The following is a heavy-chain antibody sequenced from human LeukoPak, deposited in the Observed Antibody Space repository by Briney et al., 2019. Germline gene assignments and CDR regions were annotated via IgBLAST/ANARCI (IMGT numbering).Heavy chain of an antibody. CDR2: IYYSGST. Sequence: SETLSLTCTVSGGSISSGGYYWSWIRQHPGKGLEWIGYIYYSGSTNYNPSLKSRVTISVDTSKNQFSLKLSSVTAADTAVYYCARVGYPLSTGYFQHWGQGTLVTVSS. CDR3: ARVGYPLSTGYFQH. V-gene: IGHV4-31*03. D-gene: IGHD2-8*02. CDR1: GGSISSGGYY. J-gene: IGHJ1*01.